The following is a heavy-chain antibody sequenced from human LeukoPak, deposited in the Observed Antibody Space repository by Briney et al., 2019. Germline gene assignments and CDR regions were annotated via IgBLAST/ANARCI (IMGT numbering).Heavy chain of an antibody. CDR2: ISTYNGDT. CDR1: GYSFTKYG. D-gene: IGHD3-10*01. J-gene: IGHJ5*01. CDR3: ARTPNYGSGSLFFWFDS. V-gene: IGHV1-18*01. Sequence: ASVKVSCKASGYSFTKYGIGWVRQAPGQGLEWMGWISTYNGDTYYPQKVQGRVTVTTDTSTTTGYMELTSLRSDDTAVYYCARTPNYGSGSLFFWFDSWGQGTLVTVSS.